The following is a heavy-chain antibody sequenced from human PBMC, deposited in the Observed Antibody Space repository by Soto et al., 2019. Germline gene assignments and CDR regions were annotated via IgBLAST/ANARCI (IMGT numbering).Heavy chain of an antibody. CDR2: IYYSGST. J-gene: IGHJ5*02. CDR3: AREVFYGSGSGWFDP. D-gene: IGHD3-10*01. V-gene: IGHV4-59*01. Sequence: QVQLQESGPGLVKPSETLSLTCTVSGGSISSYYWSWIRQPPGKGLEWIGYIYYSGSTNYNPSLKSRVTISVDTSKNQFSLKLSSVTAADTAVYYCAREVFYGSGSGWFDPWGQGTLVTVSS. CDR1: GGSISSYY.